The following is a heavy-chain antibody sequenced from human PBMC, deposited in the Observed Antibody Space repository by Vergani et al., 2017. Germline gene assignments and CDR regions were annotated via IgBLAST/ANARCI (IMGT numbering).Heavy chain of an antibody. Sequence: QLQLQESGPGLVKPSETLSLTCTVSGGSISSSSYYWGWIRQPPGKGLEWIGSIYYSGSTYYNPSLKSRVTIFVDTSKNQFSLKLSSVTAADTAVYYCARHLAYXGGDCYPYYYGMDVWGQGTTVTVSS. V-gene: IGHV4-39*01. D-gene: IGHD2-21*02. CDR2: IYYSGST. J-gene: IGHJ6*02. CDR3: ARHLAYXGGDCYPYYYGMDV. CDR1: GGSISSSSYY.